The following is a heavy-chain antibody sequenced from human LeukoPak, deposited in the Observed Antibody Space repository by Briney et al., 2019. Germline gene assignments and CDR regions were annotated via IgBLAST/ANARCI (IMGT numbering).Heavy chain of an antibody. CDR3: ARSGYYGSGTYYNVDY. CDR2: IYYSGST. J-gene: IGHJ4*02. CDR1: GGSISSSSYY. V-gene: IGHV4-39*01. D-gene: IGHD3-10*01. Sequence: SETLSLTCTVSGGSISSSSYYWGWIRQPPGKGLEWIGSIYYSGSTYYNPSLKSRVTISVDTSKNQFSLKLSSVTAADTAVYYCARSGYYGSGTYYNVDYWGQGTLVTVSS.